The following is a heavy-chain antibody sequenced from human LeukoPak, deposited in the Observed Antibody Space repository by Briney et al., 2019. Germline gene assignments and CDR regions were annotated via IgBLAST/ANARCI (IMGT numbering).Heavy chain of an antibody. D-gene: IGHD3-10*01. CDR2: IYHSGST. Sequence: SETLSLTCTVSGYSISSGYYWGWIRQPPGQGLEWIGSIYHSGSTYYNPSLKSRVTISVDTSKNQFSLKLSSVPAADTAVYYCARNMVRGVIITYYMDVWGKGTTVTVSS. CDR3: ARNMVRGVIITYYMDV. V-gene: IGHV4-38-2*02. CDR1: GYSISSGYY. J-gene: IGHJ6*03.